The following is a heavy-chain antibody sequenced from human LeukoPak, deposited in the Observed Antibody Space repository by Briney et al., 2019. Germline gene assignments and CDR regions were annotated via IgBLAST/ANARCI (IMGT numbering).Heavy chain of an antibody. CDR2: IIASFGTA. CDR1: GGTLSRYA. Sequence: AASVKVSCKASGGTLSRYAISWVRQAPGQGLEWMGGIIASFGTANYAQKFQGRVTISADESTSTAYMELSSLRSEDTAVYYCARGYSSGWTNYYYYYYMDVWGKGTTVTVSS. CDR3: ARGYSSGWTNYYYYYYMDV. D-gene: IGHD6-19*01. J-gene: IGHJ6*03. V-gene: IGHV1-69*13.